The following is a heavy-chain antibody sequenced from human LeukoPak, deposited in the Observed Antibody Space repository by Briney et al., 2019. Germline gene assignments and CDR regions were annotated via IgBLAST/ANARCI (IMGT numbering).Heavy chain of an antibody. Sequence: SETLSLTCTVSGGSISSGGYYWSWIRQHPGEGLEWIGYIHYSGITNYNPSLKSRVTISVDTSKNQFSLKLSSVTAADTAVYYCARNVVGATVINWFDPWGQGTLVTVSS. V-gene: IGHV4-61*08. CDR2: IHYSGIT. CDR3: ARNVVGATVINWFDP. D-gene: IGHD1-26*01. J-gene: IGHJ5*02. CDR1: GGSISSGGYY.